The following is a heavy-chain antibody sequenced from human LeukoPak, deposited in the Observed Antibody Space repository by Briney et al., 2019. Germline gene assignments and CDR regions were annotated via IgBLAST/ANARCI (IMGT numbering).Heavy chain of an antibody. CDR1: GYTFTGYY. Sequence: ASVKVSCKASGYTFTGYYMHWVRQAPGQGLEWMGWINPNSGGTNYAQKFRGRVTMTEDTSTDTAYMELSSLRSEDTAVYYCATSGRYYYDSSGYYFFDDWGQGTLVTVSS. J-gene: IGHJ4*02. V-gene: IGHV1-2*02. D-gene: IGHD3-22*01. CDR2: INPNSGGT. CDR3: ATSGRYYYDSSGYYFFDD.